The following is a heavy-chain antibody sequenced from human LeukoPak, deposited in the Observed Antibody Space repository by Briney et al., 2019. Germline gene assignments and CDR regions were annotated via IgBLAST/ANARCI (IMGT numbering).Heavy chain of an antibody. D-gene: IGHD2-2*01. CDR3: AREGPDSSLNWFDP. CDR2: IWYDGSNK. CDR1: GFTFSSYG. Sequence: GGSLRLSCAASGFTFSSYGIHWVRQAPGKGLEWVAVIWYDGSNKYYADSVKGRFTISRDNSKNTLYLQMNSLRAEDTAVYYCAREGPDSSLNWFDPWGQGTLVTVSS. J-gene: IGHJ5*02. V-gene: IGHV3-33*01.